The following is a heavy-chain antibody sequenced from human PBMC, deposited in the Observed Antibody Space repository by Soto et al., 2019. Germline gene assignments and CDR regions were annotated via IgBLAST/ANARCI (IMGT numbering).Heavy chain of an antibody. J-gene: IGHJ5*01. CDR1: GYIFSNYG. V-gene: IGHV1-18*01. CDR2: ISPYTGNT. Sequence: ASVKVSCKTSGYIFSNYGISWIRQAPGQGLEWMGWISPYTGNTDSAQSFQDRVTLITDTSTSTVYMELSSLRSEDTAVYYCARDLYRALPNCFDFSGQGTLVTVSS. CDR3: ARDLYRALPNCFDF. D-gene: IGHD3-16*02.